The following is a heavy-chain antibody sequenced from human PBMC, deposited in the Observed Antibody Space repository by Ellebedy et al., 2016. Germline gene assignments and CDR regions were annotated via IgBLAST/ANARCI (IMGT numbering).Heavy chain of an antibody. Sequence: GGSLSLSCAASGFTVSTNYMKWVRQAPGKGLEWVSIIHSGGNTPYAESVKGRFSISGDNSKNTVFLQMDSLRGEDTAVYYCGRDSGYYYVNTGSYYYYGMDVWGQGTTVTVSS. CDR1: GFTVSTNY. CDR3: GRDSGYYYVNTGSYYYYGMDV. D-gene: IGHD3-10*02. CDR2: IHSGGNT. V-gene: IGHV3-66*01. J-gene: IGHJ6*02.